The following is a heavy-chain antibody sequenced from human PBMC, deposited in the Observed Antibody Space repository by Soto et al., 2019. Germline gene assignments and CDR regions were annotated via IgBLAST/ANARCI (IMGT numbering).Heavy chain of an antibody. CDR2: IWYDGSNK. J-gene: IGHJ6*01. D-gene: IGHD2-2*01. CDR3: ARGEDIVLVPAAIDHPGYGMDV. V-gene: IGHV3-33*01. CDR1: GFTFSSYG. Sequence: QVQLVESGGGVVQPGRSLRLSCAASGFTFSSYGMHWVRQAPGKGLEWVAVIWYDGSNKYYADSVKGRFTISRDNSKNTLYLQMNSLRAEDTAVYYCARGEDIVLVPAAIDHPGYGMDVW.